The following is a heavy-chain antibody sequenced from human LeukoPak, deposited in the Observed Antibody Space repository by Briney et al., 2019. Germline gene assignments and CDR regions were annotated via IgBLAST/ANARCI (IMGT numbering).Heavy chain of an antibody. CDR1: GYTFTNYY. J-gene: IGHJ1*01. CDR2: INPSGGIT. Sequence: ASVKVSCKAPGYTFTNYYIYWVRQAPGQGLEWMGIINPSGGITSYAQKFQVRVTMTRDTSTSAVYMELSSLRSEDTAVYYCARDSSEFRSLIPHWGQGTLVTVSS. V-gene: IGHV1-46*01. CDR3: ARDSSEFRSLIPH. D-gene: IGHD2-21*01.